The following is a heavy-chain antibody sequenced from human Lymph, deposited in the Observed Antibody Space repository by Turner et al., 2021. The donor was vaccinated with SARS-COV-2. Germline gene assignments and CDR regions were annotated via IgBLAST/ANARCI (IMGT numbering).Heavy chain of an antibody. D-gene: IGHD5-18*01. CDR1: GGSVTSSSYY. Sequence: QVQLHESGPGLVKPSETLSLTCTVSGGSVTSSSYYWGWIRQPPGKGLEWIVNIYSSGSTYYNPSLKSRVTISVDTSKNQFSLKLSSVTAADTAVYYCARQGWLRGYFDYWSQGTLVTVSS. V-gene: IGHV4-39*01. J-gene: IGHJ4*02. CDR2: IYSSGST. CDR3: ARQGWLRGYFDY.